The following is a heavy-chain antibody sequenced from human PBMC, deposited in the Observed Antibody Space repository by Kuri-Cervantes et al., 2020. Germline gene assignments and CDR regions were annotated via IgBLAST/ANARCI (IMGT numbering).Heavy chain of an antibody. CDR3: ARGPLDGYIPY. V-gene: IGHV3-11*01. Sequence: GGSLRLSCAASGFTFSDYYMSWIRQAPGKGLEWVSYISSSGSTMYDADSVRGRFTISRDNAKNSLYLQMNSQRAEDTAVYYCARGPLDGYIPYWGQGTLVTVSS. D-gene: IGHD5-24*01. CDR2: ISSSGSTM. J-gene: IGHJ4*02. CDR1: GFTFSDYY.